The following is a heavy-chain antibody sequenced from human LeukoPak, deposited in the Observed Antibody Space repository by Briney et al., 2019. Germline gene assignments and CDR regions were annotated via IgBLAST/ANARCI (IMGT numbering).Heavy chain of an antibody. V-gene: IGHV3-23*01. D-gene: IGHD3-22*01. Sequence: PGGSLRLSCAASGFTFSSYAMSWVRQAPGKGLEWVSAISGSGGSTYYADSVKGRFTISRDNSKSTLYLQMNSLRAEDTAVYYCAKDLSYDSSGYQPGAFDIWGQGTMVTVSS. CDR3: AKDLSYDSSGYQPGAFDI. J-gene: IGHJ3*02. CDR2: ISGSGGST. CDR1: GFTFSSYA.